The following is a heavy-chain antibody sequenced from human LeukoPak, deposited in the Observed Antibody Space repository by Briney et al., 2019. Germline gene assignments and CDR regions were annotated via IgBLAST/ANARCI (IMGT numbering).Heavy chain of an antibody. Sequence: GSLRLSCAASGFTFSNYAMHWVRQAPGKGLESVSSISSNGGSTHYANSVKGRFTISRDNSKNTLYLQMGNLRPEDMAVYYCARRYYGSGNSFDYWGQGTLVTVSS. D-gene: IGHD3-10*01. CDR3: ARRYYGSGNSFDY. V-gene: IGHV3-64*01. CDR1: GFTFSNYA. J-gene: IGHJ4*02. CDR2: ISSNGGST.